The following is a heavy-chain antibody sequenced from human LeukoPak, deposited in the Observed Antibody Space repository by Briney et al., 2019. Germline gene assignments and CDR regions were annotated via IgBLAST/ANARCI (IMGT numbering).Heavy chain of an antibody. Sequence: SVKVSCKASGGAFSSYAISWVRQAPGQGLEWMGGIIPIFGTANYAQKFQGRVTITADKSTSTAYMELSSLRSEDTAVYYCARGRFRDIVVVPAAMGYWGQGTLVTVSS. CDR2: IIPIFGTA. CDR3: ARGRFRDIVVVPAAMGY. D-gene: IGHD2-2*01. CDR1: GGAFSSYA. J-gene: IGHJ4*02. V-gene: IGHV1-69*06.